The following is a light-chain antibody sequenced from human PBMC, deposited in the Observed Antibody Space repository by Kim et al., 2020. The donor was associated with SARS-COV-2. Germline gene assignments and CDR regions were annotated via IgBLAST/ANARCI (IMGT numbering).Light chain of an antibody. CDR3: QQYGRT. Sequence: VLTQSPDTLSLSPGERATLSCRASQSVSSTYLVWYQQKPGRAPRLLMYSASIRATGVPDRFSGSGSGTDFTLTISRLEPEDFAVYYCQQYGRTFGQGTKVDI. V-gene: IGKV3-20*01. CDR1: QSVSSTY. J-gene: IGKJ1*01. CDR2: SAS.